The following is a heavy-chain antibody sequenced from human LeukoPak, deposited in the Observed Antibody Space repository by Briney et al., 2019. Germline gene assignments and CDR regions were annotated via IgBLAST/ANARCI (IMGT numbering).Heavy chain of an antibody. CDR3: ARERIAAAGTGHFDY. V-gene: IGHV3-23*01. J-gene: IGHJ4*02. D-gene: IGHD6-13*01. CDR1: GFTFSSYA. CDR2: ISGSGGST. Sequence: GGSLRLSCADSGFTFSSYAMSWVRQVPGKGLEWVSVISGSGGSTYYADSVKGRFTISRDNSKNTLYLQMNSLRAEDTAVYYCARERIAAAGTGHFDYWGQGTLVTVSS.